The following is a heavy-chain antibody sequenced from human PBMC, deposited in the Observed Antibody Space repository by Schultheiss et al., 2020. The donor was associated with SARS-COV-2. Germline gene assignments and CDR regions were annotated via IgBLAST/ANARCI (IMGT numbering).Heavy chain of an antibody. CDR3: ARSGYSYGPDTQDYYYYYMDV. CDR1: GFTFSYYA. Sequence: GGSLRLSCAASGFTFSYYAMNWVRQAPGKGLEWVSYISSSSSYTNYADSVKGRFTISRDNAKNSLYLQMNSLRAEDTAVYYCARSGYSYGPDTQDYYYYYMDVWGKGTTVTVSS. V-gene: IGHV3-11*03. CDR2: ISSSSSYT. D-gene: IGHD5-18*01. J-gene: IGHJ6*03.